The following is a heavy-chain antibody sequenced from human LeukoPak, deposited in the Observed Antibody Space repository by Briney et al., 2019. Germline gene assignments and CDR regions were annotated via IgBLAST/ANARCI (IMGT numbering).Heavy chain of an antibody. D-gene: IGHD2-15*01. Sequence: PSETLSLTCTVSGYSISSGYYWGWIRQPPGKGLEWIGSIYHSGSTYYNPSLKSRVTISVDTSKNQFSLKLSSVTAADTAVYYCASLTFVANWGQGTLVTVSS. J-gene: IGHJ4*02. CDR2: IYHSGST. V-gene: IGHV4-38-2*02. CDR1: GYSISSGYY. CDR3: ASLTFVAN.